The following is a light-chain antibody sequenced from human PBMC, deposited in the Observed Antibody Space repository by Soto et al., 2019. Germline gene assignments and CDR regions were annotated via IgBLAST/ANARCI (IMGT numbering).Light chain of an antibody. Sequence: EIVLTQSPGTLSLSPGERATLSCRASQSVSSSFLAWYQQKPGQAPRLLLHDSSDRATGIPDRFSGSGSGTDFTLTISTVEPEDLAIYYCQLYDTARSTFGPGTKLEIK. CDR3: QLYDTARST. CDR2: DSS. V-gene: IGKV3-20*01. J-gene: IGKJ2*02. CDR1: QSVSSSF.